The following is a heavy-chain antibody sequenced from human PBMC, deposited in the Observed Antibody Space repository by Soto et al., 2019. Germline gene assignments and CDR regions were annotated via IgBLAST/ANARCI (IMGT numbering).Heavy chain of an antibody. J-gene: IGHJ4*02. D-gene: IGHD3-10*01. CDR1: GFTFSSYA. CDR3: SKRRWVSANAPNHFDY. Sequence: GGSLRLSCAASGFTFSSYAMSWVRQAPGKGLEWVSAISGSGGSTYYADSVKGRFTISRDNSKNTLYLQMNSLRAEDTAVYYCSKRRWVSANAPNHFDYWGQGTLVTVS. V-gene: IGHV3-23*01. CDR2: ISGSGGST.